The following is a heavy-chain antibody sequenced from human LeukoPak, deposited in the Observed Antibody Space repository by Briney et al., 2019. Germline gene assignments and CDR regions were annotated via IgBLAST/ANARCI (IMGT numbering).Heavy chain of an antibody. Sequence: EASVKVSCKASGYTFTGYYMHWVRQAPGQGLEWMGWINPNSGGTNYAQKFQGRVTMTRDTSISTAYMELSRLRSDDTAVYYCARTSCSSTSCYSYFDYWGQGTLVTVSS. D-gene: IGHD2-2*01. CDR1: GYTFTGYY. CDR2: INPNSGGT. CDR3: ARTSCSSTSCYSYFDY. V-gene: IGHV1-2*02. J-gene: IGHJ4*02.